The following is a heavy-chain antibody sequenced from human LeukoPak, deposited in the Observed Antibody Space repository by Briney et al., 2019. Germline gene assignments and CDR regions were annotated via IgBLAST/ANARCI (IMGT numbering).Heavy chain of an antibody. CDR3: AKDSIRGKGIYDAFDI. J-gene: IGHJ3*02. Sequence: GGSLRLSCAASGFTFDNYAMSWVRQAPGKGLEWVSTIGNTETYYADSVTGSFTIPSDNHKHKVYLQMTSLRAEDTSFYLCAKDSIRGKGIYDAFDIWGQGTRVTVSS. CDR2: IGNTET. V-gene: IGHV3-23*01. D-gene: IGHD3-10*01. CDR1: GFTFDNYA.